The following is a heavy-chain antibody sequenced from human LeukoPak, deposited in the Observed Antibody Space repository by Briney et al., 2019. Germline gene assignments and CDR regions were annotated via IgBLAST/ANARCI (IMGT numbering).Heavy chain of an antibody. CDR1: GFTFSSYS. Sequence: GGSLRLSCAASGFTFSSYSMNWVRQAPGKGREWVSFISSSSNFIYYADSVKGRFTISRDNAENSLYLQMNSLRAEDTAVYYCARTYCSGANCYRYFDYWGRGTLVTVSS. CDR2: ISSSSNFI. D-gene: IGHD2-15*01. J-gene: IGHJ4*02. V-gene: IGHV3-21*01. CDR3: ARTYCSGANCYRYFDY.